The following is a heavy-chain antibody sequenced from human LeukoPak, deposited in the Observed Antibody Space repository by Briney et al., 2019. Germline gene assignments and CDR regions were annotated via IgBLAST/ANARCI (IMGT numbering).Heavy chain of an antibody. Sequence: PSETLSLTCTVSGGSISSGSYYWSWIRQPAGKGLEWIGRIYTSGSTNYNPSLKSRVPISVDTSKNQFSLKLSSVTAADTAVYYCARAAYYYGSGSGVGYYYYYMDVWGKGTTVTVSS. D-gene: IGHD3-10*01. CDR3: ARAAYYYGSGSGVGYYYYYMDV. CDR2: IYTSGST. V-gene: IGHV4-61*02. J-gene: IGHJ6*03. CDR1: GGSISSGSYY.